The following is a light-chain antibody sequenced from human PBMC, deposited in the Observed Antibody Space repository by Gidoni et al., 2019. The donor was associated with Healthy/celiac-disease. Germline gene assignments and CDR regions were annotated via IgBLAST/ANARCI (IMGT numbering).Light chain of an antibody. Sequence: QSVLTQPPSVSGAPGQGVTISCTGSSSNIGAGYDVHWYQQLPGTAPKLLIYGNSNRPSGVPDRFSGSKSGTSASLAITGLQAEDEADYYCQSYDSGLSVVFGGGTKLTVL. V-gene: IGLV1-40*01. J-gene: IGLJ2*01. CDR1: SSNIGAGYD. CDR3: QSYDSGLSVV. CDR2: GNS.